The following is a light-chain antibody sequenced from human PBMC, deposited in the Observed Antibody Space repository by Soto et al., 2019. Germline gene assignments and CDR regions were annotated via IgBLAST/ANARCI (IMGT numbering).Light chain of an antibody. CDR3: QQASSFPLT. Sequence: DVPMRQSPSSVSATVEDRVTISCRASQGIGTWLAWYQQKPGKAPKLLINAATTLQSGVPSRFGGSGSGRDITLTISTLQPEDFATYYRQQASSFPLTFGGGTKVEIK. CDR1: QGIGTW. CDR2: AAT. J-gene: IGKJ4*01. V-gene: IGKV1-12*01.